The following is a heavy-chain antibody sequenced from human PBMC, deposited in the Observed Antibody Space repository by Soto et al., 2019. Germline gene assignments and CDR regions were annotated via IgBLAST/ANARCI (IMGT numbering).Heavy chain of an antibody. D-gene: IGHD3-22*01. Sequence: SCAVGGLSFSSSRMYSDRQAPGKGLEWVSYISSSSSTVYYADSVKGRFTISRDNAKNSLYLQMNSLRDEDTAVYYCARGDFYDSSGPFPDALAIWLRGTMVT. CDR3: ARGDFYDSSGPFPDALAI. J-gene: IGHJ3*02. CDR1: GLSFSSSR. CDR2: ISSSSSTV. V-gene: IGHV3-48*02.